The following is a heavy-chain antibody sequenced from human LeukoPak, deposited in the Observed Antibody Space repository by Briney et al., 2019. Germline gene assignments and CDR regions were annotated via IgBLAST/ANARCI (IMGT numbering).Heavy chain of an antibody. CDR2: ITSSGTHI. CDR3: ARRSGYSYGYAFDI. D-gene: IGHD5-18*01. V-gene: IGHV3-21*01. CDR1: GFDFNNYN. Sequence: GGSLRLSCAASGFDFNNYNMDWVRQAPGKGLEWVSSITSSGTHIYYADSVKGRFTISRDNAKNSLYLQMNSLRAEDTAVYYCARRSGYSYGYAFDIWGQGTMVTVSS. J-gene: IGHJ3*02.